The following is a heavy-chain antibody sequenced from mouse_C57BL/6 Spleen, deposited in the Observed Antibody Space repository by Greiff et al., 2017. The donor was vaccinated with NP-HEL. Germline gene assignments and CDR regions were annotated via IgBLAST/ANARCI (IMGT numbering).Heavy chain of an antibody. CDR1: GFTFSNYW. CDR2: IRLKSDNYES. V-gene: IGHV6-3*01. CDR3: TGPDGGFAY. J-gene: IGHJ3*01. Sequence: DVQLVESGGGLVQPGGSMKLSCVASGFTFSNYWMNWVRQSPAKGLEWVAHIRLKSDNYESHSAESVKGRFTISRDESKSRVYLQMNNLRAEDTGIYYCTGPDGGFAYWGQGTLVTVSA.